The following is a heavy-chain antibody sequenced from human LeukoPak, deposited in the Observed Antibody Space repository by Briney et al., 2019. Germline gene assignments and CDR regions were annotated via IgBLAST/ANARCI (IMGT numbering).Heavy chain of an antibody. CDR1: GYTFTSYY. V-gene: IGHV1-46*01. CDR2: INPSGGST. D-gene: IGHD6-6*01. Sequence: GASAKVSCKASGYTFTSYYMHWVRQAPGQGLEWMGIINPSGGSTSYAQKFQGRVTMTRDTSTSTVYMELSSLRSEDTAVYYCARDLVRPNYGMDVWGQGTTVTVSS. J-gene: IGHJ6*02. CDR3: ARDLVRPNYGMDV.